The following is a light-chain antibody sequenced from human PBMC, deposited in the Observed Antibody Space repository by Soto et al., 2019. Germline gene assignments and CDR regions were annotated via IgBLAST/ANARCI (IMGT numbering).Light chain of an antibody. CDR1: QSVSSTY. J-gene: IGKJ5*01. CDR2: AAS. CDR3: QQYGSSFIT. Sequence: ELVLTQSPGTLSLSPGERATLSCRASQSVSSTYLAWYQQKPGQAPRLLIYAASNRAPGIPDRFSGSGSATDFTLTISRLEPEDFAVYYCQQYGSSFITFGQGTRLEIK. V-gene: IGKV3-20*01.